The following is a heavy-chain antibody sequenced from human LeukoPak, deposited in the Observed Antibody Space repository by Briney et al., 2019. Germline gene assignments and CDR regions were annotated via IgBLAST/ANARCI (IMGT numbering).Heavy chain of an antibody. Sequence: SETLSLTCTVSGGSISSSSYYWGWIRQPPGKGLEWIGSIYYRGNTYYNPSLKSRVTISGDTSKNQFSLKLTSVTAADTAVYYCARVYYYYYYMDVWGKGTTVTISS. CDR1: GGSISSSSYY. V-gene: IGHV4-39*01. CDR3: ARVYYYYYYMDV. J-gene: IGHJ6*03. CDR2: IYYRGNT.